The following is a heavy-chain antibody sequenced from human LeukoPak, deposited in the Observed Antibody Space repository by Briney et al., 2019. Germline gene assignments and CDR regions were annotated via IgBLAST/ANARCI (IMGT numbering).Heavy chain of an antibody. J-gene: IGHJ6*03. CDR1: GGSISSGSYN. V-gene: IGHV4-61*02. Sequence: SQTLSLTCTVSGGSISSGSYNWSWIRQPAGKGLEWIGRIYTSGSTNYNPSLKSRVTISVDTSKNQFSLKLSSVTAADTAVYYCARSTYDFWSGYYYMDVWGKGTTVTVSS. D-gene: IGHD3-3*01. CDR2: IYTSGST. CDR3: ARSTYDFWSGYYYMDV.